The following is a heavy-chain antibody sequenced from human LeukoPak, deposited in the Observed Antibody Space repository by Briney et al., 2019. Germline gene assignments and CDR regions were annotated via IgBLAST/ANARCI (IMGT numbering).Heavy chain of an antibody. CDR2: ISWNSGSI. D-gene: IGHD3-3*01. V-gene: IGHV3-9*01. J-gene: IGHJ6*03. CDR3: ARGFLGYYYMDV. CDR1: GFTFDDYA. Sequence: PGGSLRLSCAASGFTFDDYAMHWVRQAPGKGLEWVSGISWNSGSIGYADSVKGRSTISRDNAKNSLYLQMNSLRAEDTAVYYCARGFLGYYYMDVWGKGTTVTVSS.